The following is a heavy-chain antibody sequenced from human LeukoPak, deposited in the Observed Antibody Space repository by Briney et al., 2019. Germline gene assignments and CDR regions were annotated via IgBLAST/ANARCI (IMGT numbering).Heavy chain of an antibody. J-gene: IGHJ4*02. V-gene: IGHV1-69*13. CDR1: GYTLTELS. CDR3: ARGAYCGGDCYSPSLAIDY. CDR2: IIPIFGTA. D-gene: IGHD2-21*02. Sequence: ASVKVSCKVSGYTLTELSMHWVRQAPGKGLEWMGGIIPIFGTANYAQKFQGRVTITADESTSTAYMELSSLRSEDTAVYYCARGAYCGGDCYSPSLAIDYWGQGTLVTVSS.